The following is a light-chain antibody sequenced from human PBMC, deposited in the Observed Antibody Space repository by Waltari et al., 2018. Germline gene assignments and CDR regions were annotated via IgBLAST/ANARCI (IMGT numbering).Light chain of an antibody. Sequence: QSVLTQPPSASATPGQRVTISCSGSGSNIGSQTVNWYQQLPGTAPKPLIYDTNQRPSEVPDRFSGSKSGTSASLAISGLQSEDEADYYCAAWDDSLNGVVFGGGTKLTVL. CDR2: DTN. CDR1: GSNIGSQT. J-gene: IGLJ2*01. V-gene: IGLV1-44*01. CDR3: AAWDDSLNGVV.